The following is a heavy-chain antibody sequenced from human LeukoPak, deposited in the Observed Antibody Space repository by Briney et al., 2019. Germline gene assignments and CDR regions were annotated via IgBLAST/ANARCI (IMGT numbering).Heavy chain of an antibody. Sequence: PSETLSLTCTVSGGSINTYYWSWIRQPPGKGLEWIGYIYYSGSTNYNPSLKSRVTISVDTSKNQLSLKLSSVTAADTAVYCCARWYSSGWAFDYWGQGTLVTVSS. J-gene: IGHJ4*02. CDR3: ARWYSSGWAFDY. CDR1: GGSINTYY. CDR2: IYYSGST. V-gene: IGHV4-59*08. D-gene: IGHD6-19*01.